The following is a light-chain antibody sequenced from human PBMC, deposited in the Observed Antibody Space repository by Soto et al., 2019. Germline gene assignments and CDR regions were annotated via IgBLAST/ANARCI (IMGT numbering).Light chain of an antibody. V-gene: IGKV3-20*01. CDR2: GAS. CDR1: QGIGST. Sequence: EIVMTQSPATLSVSPGERATLSCRASQGIGSTLAWYQQKAGQAPRLLIYGASSRATGIPDRFSGSGSGTDFTLTISRLEPEDFAVYYCQQYGSSPQTFGQGTKVDIK. CDR3: QQYGSSPQT. J-gene: IGKJ1*01.